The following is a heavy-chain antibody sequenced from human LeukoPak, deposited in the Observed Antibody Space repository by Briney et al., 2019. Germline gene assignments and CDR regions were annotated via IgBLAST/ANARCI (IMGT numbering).Heavy chain of an antibody. Sequence: GGSLRLSCTASGFTFSDYAMHWVGQAPGKGLEWVAVISDDGRNKYYADSVKGRFTISRDNSKNTLSLQMNSLRVEDTAVYYCARPVVLGAYLRGAYYFDSWGQGTLVTVSS. CDR1: GFTFSDYA. CDR3: ARPVVLGAYLRGAYYFDS. V-gene: IGHV3-30*03. J-gene: IGHJ4*02. D-gene: IGHD3-16*01. CDR2: ISDDGRNK.